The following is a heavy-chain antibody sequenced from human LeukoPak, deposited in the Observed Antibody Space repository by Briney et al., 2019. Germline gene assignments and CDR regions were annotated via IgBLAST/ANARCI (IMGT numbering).Heavy chain of an antibody. J-gene: IGHJ4*02. Sequence: GRSLSLSCAASGFTFSSYGMHWVRQAPGKGLEWVAVISYDGSNKYYVDSVKGRFTISRDHSKNTLYLQMSSLRPEDTAVYYCASGGYTSSWYVVDYWGQGTLVTVSS. CDR1: GFTFSSYG. CDR3: ASGGYTSSWYVVDY. V-gene: IGHV3-30*03. CDR2: ISYDGSNK. D-gene: IGHD6-13*01.